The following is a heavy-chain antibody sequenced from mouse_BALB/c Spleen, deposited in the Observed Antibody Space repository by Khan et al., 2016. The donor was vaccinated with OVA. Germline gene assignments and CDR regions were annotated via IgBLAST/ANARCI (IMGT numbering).Heavy chain of an antibody. Sequence: VQLQESGPGLVAPSQTLSITCTVSGFSLTSYGVHWVRQPPGKGLEWLGVIWAGGSTNHNSALMSRLSISKDNSKSQVFLKMNSLQTDDTAMYYCARAFYYGAWFAYCGQGTLVTVSA. V-gene: IGHV2-9*02. CDR2: IWAGGST. CDR3: ARAFYYGAWFAY. CDR1: GFSLTSYG. D-gene: IGHD1-1*01. J-gene: IGHJ3*01.